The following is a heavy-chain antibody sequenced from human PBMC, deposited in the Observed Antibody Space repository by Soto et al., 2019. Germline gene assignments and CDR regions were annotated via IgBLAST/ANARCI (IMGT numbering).Heavy chain of an antibody. J-gene: IGHJ4*02. CDR1: GGFISSYY. Sequence: SETLSVTCTVSGGFISSYYWSWIRQPPGKGLEWIGYIYYSGSTNYNPSLKSRVTISVDTSKNQFSLKLSSVTAADTAVYYCARHFSVDYFDYWGQGALVTVSS. V-gene: IGHV4-59*08. CDR3: ARHFSVDYFDY. CDR2: IYYSGST.